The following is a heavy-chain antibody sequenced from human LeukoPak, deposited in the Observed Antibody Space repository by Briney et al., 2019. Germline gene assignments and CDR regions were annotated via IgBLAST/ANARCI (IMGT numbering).Heavy chain of an antibody. CDR3: AREEANYGIDY. D-gene: IGHD4-17*01. CDR1: GGSIRSSTSY. V-gene: IGHV4-39*02. J-gene: IGHJ4*02. CDR2: IYYSGST. Sequence: PSETLSLTCTASGGSIRSSTSYWGWIRQPPGKGLEWIGSIYYSGSTYYSPSLKSRVTMSVDTSKNQFSLKVRSVTAADTAVYYCAREEANYGIDYWGQGALVTVSS.